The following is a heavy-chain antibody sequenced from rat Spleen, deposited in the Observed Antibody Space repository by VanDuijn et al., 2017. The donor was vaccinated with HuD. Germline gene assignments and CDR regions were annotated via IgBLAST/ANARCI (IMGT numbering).Heavy chain of an antibody. V-gene: IGHV2-30*01. CDR3: ARPSY. J-gene: IGHJ2*01. CDR2: IWTGGNT. CDR1: GFSLTNYN. Sequence: QVQLKESGPGLVQPSQTLSLTCTVSGFSLTNYNVHWVRQPTGKGLEWMGVIWTGGNTDYNSALKSRLSISRDTSKSQVFLKMNSLQTEDTAMYFCARPSYWGQGVMVTVSS.